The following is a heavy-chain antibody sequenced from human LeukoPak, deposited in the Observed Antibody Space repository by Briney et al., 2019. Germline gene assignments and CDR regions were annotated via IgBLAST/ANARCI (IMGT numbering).Heavy chain of an antibody. J-gene: IGHJ6*03. V-gene: IGHV3-23*01. CDR3: AATYSSAWPVHYYYYMDV. D-gene: IGHD6-19*01. CDR2: ISGSGGST. CDR1: GFTFSSYA. Sequence: PGGSLRLSCAASGFTFSSYAMSWVRQAPGKGLEWVSAISGSGGSTYYADSVKGRFTISRDNSKNTLYLQMNSLRAEDTAVYYCAATYSSAWPVHYYYYMDVWGKGATVTISS.